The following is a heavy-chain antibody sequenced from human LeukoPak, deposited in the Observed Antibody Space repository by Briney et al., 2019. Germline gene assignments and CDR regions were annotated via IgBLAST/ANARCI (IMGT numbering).Heavy chain of an antibody. CDR2: ISGSGGST. Sequence: GGSLRLSCAASGFTFSSYALSWVRQAPGKGLEWVSAISGSGGSTYYADSVKGRFTISRDNSKNTLYLQMNSLRAEDAAVYYCAKGLSSIYDYFDYWGQGTLVTVSS. CDR3: AKGLSSIYDYFDY. D-gene: IGHD3-3*02. J-gene: IGHJ4*02. V-gene: IGHV3-23*01. CDR1: GFTFSSYA.